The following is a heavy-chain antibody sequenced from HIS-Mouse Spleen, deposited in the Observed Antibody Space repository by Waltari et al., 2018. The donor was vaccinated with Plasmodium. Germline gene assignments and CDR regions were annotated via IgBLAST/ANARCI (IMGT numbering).Heavy chain of an antibody. CDR1: GYTFSSYG. CDR3: ARLLPWVHGHFDY. Sequence: QVQLVQSGAEGKRPGASVKVSCKASGYTFSSYGISWVRQAPGQGLEWMGWISGYKGNTNYALKVQGRVTMTTDTSTSTAYMERRSLRSDDTAVYYCARLLPWVHGHFDYWGQGTLVTVSS. J-gene: IGHJ4*02. CDR2: ISGYKGNT. V-gene: IGHV1-18*01. D-gene: IGHD1-26*01.